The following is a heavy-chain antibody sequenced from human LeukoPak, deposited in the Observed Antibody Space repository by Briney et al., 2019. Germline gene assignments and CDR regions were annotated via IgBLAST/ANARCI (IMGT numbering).Heavy chain of an antibody. V-gene: IGHV3-30*04. CDR3: ARPRWLQNTEATFFDY. CDR1: GFTFSSYA. Sequence: QPGGSLRLSCAASGFTFSSYAMHWVRQAPGKGLEWVAVISYDGSNKYYADSVKGRFTISRDNSKNTLYLQMNSLRAEDTAVYYCARPRWLQNTEATFFDYWGQGALVTVSS. J-gene: IGHJ4*02. CDR2: ISYDGSNK. D-gene: IGHD5-24*01.